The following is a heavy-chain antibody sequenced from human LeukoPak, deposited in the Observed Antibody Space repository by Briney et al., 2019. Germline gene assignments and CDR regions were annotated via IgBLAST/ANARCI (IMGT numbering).Heavy chain of an antibody. Sequence: GSSVKVSCKASGGTFSSYAISWVRQAPGQGLEWMGGIIPIFGTANYAQKFQGRVTITADEFTSTAYMELSSLRSEDTAVYYCARTSSPPSYYYGSGSPGARFDPWGQGTLVTVSS. CDR2: IIPIFGTA. V-gene: IGHV1-69*01. J-gene: IGHJ5*02. D-gene: IGHD3-10*01. CDR1: GGTFSSYA. CDR3: ARTSSPPSYYYGSGSPGARFDP.